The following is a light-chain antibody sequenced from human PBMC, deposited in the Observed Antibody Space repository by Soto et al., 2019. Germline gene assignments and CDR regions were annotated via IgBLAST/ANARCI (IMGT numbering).Light chain of an antibody. CDR2: KAS. Sequence: DIQMTQSPSTLSASVGDRVNITCRASQSISSWLAWYQQKPGKAPKILIYKASSLESGVPSRFSGSGSGTEFTLTISSLQPDDFATYYCQQYNTYRTFGQGTKLEIK. V-gene: IGKV1-5*03. CDR3: QQYNTYRT. J-gene: IGKJ2*01. CDR1: QSISSW.